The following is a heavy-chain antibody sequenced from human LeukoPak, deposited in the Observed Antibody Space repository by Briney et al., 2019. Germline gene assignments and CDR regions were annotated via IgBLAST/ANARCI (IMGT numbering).Heavy chain of an antibody. CDR2: IIPIFGTA. CDR1: GGTFSSYA. Sequence: SVKVSCKASGGTFSSYAISWVRQAPGQGLEWMGGIIPIFGTANCAQKFQGRVTITADESTSTAYMELSSLRSEDTAVYYCARNAVPDRPFSGMDVWGKGTTVTVSS. CDR3: ARNAVPDRPFSGMDV. D-gene: IGHD2-2*01. V-gene: IGHV1-69*01. J-gene: IGHJ6*04.